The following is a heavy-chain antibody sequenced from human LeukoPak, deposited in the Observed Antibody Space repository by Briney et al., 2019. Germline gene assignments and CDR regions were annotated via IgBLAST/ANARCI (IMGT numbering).Heavy chain of an antibody. CDR2: FDPEDGET. D-gene: IGHD5-18*01. Sequence: VASVKVSCKVSGYTLTELSMHWVRQAPGKGLEWMGGFDPEDGETIYAQKFQGRVTMTEDTSTDTAYMELSSLRSEDTAVYYCATAFGGYSYGSLWFDPWGQGTLVTVSP. CDR3: ATAFGGYSYGSLWFDP. V-gene: IGHV1-24*01. J-gene: IGHJ5*02. CDR1: GYTLTELS.